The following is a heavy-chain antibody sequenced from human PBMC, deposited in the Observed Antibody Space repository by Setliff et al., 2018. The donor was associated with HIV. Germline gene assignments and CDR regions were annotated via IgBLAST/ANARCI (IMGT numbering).Heavy chain of an antibody. J-gene: IGHJ4*02. CDR3: ARAPYYDYRGLAVYYFDY. Sequence: SETLSLTCIVSGGSINSTSYYWGWIRQPPEQGLEWIGSISYSGDTFYNTSLKTRITISVDTSKNHLSLKVSSLAAADTAVYYCARAPYYDYRGLAVYYFDYWGQGTLVTVSS. CDR2: ISYSGDT. CDR1: GGSINSTSYY. V-gene: IGHV4-39*07. D-gene: IGHD3-22*01.